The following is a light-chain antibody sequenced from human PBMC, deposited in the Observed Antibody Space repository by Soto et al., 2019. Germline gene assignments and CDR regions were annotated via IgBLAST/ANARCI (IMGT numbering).Light chain of an antibody. J-gene: IGKJ3*01. V-gene: IGKV1-39*01. CDR3: EQSYSALLFT. CDR1: QTIGRY. Sequence: DIQMTQFPSSLSASVGDRVTITCRASQTIGRYLNWYQQKPGKVPKLLIYAASNLQSGVPARFSGSGSGTDFTLTITSLQPEDFATYYCEQSYSALLFTFGPGTEVDI. CDR2: AAS.